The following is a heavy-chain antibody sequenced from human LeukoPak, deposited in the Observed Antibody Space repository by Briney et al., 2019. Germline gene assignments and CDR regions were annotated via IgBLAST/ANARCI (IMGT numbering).Heavy chain of an antibody. D-gene: IGHD2-2*01. J-gene: IGHJ4*02. CDR1: GGSVSSGSYY. Sequence: PSETLSLTCTVSGGSVSSGSYYWSWIRQPPGKGLEWIGYIYYSGSTNYNPSLKSRVTISVDTSKNQFSLKLSSVTAADTAVYYCAREPGYCSSTSCYARTYYFDYWGQGTLVTVPS. V-gene: IGHV4-61*01. CDR2: IYYSGST. CDR3: AREPGYCSSTSCYARTYYFDY.